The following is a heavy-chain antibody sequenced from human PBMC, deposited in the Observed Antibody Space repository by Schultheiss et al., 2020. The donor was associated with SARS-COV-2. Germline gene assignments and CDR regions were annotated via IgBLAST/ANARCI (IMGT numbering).Heavy chain of an antibody. CDR2: IIPIFGTA. J-gene: IGHJ6*02. CDR1: GYTFTSYG. Sequence: SVKVSCKASGYTFTSYGISWVRQAPGQGLEWMGGIIPIFGTANYAQKFQGRVTITADKSTSTAYMELSSLRSEDTAVYYCASGDIVVVPAASPSFYYYYGMDVWGQGTTVTVSS. D-gene: IGHD2-2*01. V-gene: IGHV1-69*06. CDR3: ASGDIVVVPAASPSFYYYYGMDV.